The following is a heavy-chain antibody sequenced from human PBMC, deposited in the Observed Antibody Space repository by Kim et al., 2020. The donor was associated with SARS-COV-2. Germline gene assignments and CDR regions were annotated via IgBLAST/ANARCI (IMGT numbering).Heavy chain of an antibody. Sequence: GGSLRLSCVASGFTFEDYGMSWVRQAPGKGLEWVSGINRNSDSTGYVDSVKGRFTISRDNAKKSLYLQMNSLRAEDTAFYPCVRVFVGGLFNLWGQGIRV. CDR3: VRVFVGGLFNL. CDR1: GFTFEDYG. V-gene: IGHV3-20*01. D-gene: IGHD3-10*01. CDR2: INRNSDST. J-gene: IGHJ5*02.